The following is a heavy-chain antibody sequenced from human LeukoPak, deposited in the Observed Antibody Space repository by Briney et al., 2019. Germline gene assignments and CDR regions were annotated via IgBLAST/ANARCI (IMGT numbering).Heavy chain of an antibody. J-gene: IGHJ4*02. CDR2: MNPNSGNT. V-gene: IGHV1-8*01. D-gene: IGHD5-24*01. CDR3: ARSRVRRWLINPTFDY. Sequence: ASVKVSSKASGYTFTSYDINRVRQATGQGLEWMEWMNPNSGNTGYAQKFQGRVTMTRNASISTAYMELSSLRSEDTAVYYCARSRVRRWLINPTFDYWGQGTLVTVSS. CDR1: GYTFTSYD.